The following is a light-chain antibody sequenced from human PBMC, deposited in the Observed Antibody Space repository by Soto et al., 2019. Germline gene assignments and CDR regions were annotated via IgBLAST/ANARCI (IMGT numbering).Light chain of an antibody. J-gene: IGKJ1*01. Sequence: EVVMTQSPATLSMSPGERATLSCRASQSVSSSLAWYQQKPGQAPKLLIYGASTRATGIPYRFSGSGSETEFTLTISSLQAEDFAIYYCQQDNNWWTFGQGTKVEIK. V-gene: IGKV3-15*01. CDR2: GAS. CDR3: QQDNNWWT. CDR1: QSVSSS.